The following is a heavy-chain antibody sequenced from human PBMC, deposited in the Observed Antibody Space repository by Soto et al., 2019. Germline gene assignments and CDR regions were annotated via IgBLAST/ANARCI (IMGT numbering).Heavy chain of an antibody. CDR1: GGTFSSYA. CDR3: ARGARYSGYDQNYYGMDV. J-gene: IGHJ6*02. V-gene: IGHV1-69*13. Sequence: GASVKVSCKASGGTFSSYAISWVRQAPGQGLEWMGGIIPIFGTANYAQKFQGRVTITADESTSTAYTELSSLRSEDTAVYYCARGARYSGYDQNYYGMDVWAKGPRSPSP. CDR2: IIPIFGTA. D-gene: IGHD5-12*01.